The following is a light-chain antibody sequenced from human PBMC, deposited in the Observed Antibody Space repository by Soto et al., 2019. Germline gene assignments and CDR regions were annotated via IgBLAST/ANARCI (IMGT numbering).Light chain of an antibody. CDR3: QQRSNWPPASIT. Sequence: EIVLTQSPATLSLSPGERATLSCRASQSVSSYLAWYQQKPGQAPRLLIYDASNRATGIPARFSGSGSGTDFTLTISSLEPEDFAVYYWQQRSNWPPASITFGQGTRLPIK. CDR1: QSVSSY. J-gene: IGKJ5*01. V-gene: IGKV3-11*01. CDR2: DAS.